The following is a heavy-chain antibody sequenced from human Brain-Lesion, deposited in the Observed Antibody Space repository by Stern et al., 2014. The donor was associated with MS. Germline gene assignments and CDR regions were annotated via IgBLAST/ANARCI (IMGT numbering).Heavy chain of an antibody. V-gene: IGHV1-2*02. Sequence: QVQLVQSGAEVKKPGASVKVSCKTSGYIFTGYYIHWVRQAPGQGLEWMAWINPNTGGTKYAQKFQGRVTMRRDTSISRAYVEVSSLTSDDTAVYYCARDQRGITIFGVVTDYYYLGMDVWGQGTTVTVSS. D-gene: IGHD3-3*01. CDR2: INPNTGGT. CDR3: ARDQRGITIFGVVTDYYYLGMDV. CDR1: GYIFTGYY. J-gene: IGHJ6*02.